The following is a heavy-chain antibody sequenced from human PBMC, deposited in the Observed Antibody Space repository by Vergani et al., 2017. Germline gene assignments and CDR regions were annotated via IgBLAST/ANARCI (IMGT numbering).Heavy chain of an antibody. CDR1: GGSISSYY. V-gene: IGHV4-59*01. CDR2: IYYSGST. D-gene: IGHD6-6*01. Sequence: QVQLQESGPGLVKPSETLSLTCTVSGGSISSYYWSWIRQPPGEGLEWIGYIYYSGSTNYNPSLKSRVTISVDTSKNQFSLKLSSVTAADTAVYYCAREWGPYSSSMDVWGKGTTVTVSS. J-gene: IGHJ6*04. CDR3: AREWGPYSSSMDV.